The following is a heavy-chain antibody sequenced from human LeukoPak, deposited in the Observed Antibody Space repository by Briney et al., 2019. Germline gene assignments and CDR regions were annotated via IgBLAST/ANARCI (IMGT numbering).Heavy chain of an antibody. CDR2: IIPIFGTA. J-gene: IGHJ3*02. D-gene: IGHD6-6*01. Sequence: SVKVSCKASGGTFSSYAISWVPQAPGQGLEWMGEIIPIFGTANYAQKFQGRVTITADESTSTAYMELSSLRSEDTAVYYCARVGSYTPCAFDIWGQGTMVTVSS. CDR3: ARVGSYTPCAFDI. CDR1: GGTFSSYA. V-gene: IGHV1-69*01.